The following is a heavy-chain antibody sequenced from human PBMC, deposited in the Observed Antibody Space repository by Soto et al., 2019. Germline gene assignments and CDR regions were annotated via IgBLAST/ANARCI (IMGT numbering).Heavy chain of an antibody. CDR2: RYYTGSD. J-gene: IGHJ5*02. Sequence: QVQLQQSGPGLVKPSQTLSLSCSVSNGSISSDGYYWTWVRQHPGKGLEWIGYRYYTGSDYYNPYLNGRVSISVDTAENKFYLTLTSVTAADTAVYYCARGFRTTAGWFDAWGQGALVTVSS. D-gene: IGHD6-13*01. CDR1: NGSISSDGYY. CDR3: ARGFRTTAGWFDA. V-gene: IGHV4-31*03.